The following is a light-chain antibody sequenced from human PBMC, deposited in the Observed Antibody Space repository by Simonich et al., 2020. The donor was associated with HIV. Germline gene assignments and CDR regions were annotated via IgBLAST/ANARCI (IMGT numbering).Light chain of an antibody. CDR1: QSVLYSSNNKNY. Sequence: DIVMTQSPDSLAVSLGETATINCKSSQSVLYSSNNKNYLAWYQQKPGQPPKLLIYWASTRESGVPDRFSGSGSGTDFTLTISSLQAEDVAVYYCQQYYSTPLTFGRGTKVEIK. CDR2: WAS. CDR3: QQYYSTPLT. V-gene: IGKV4-1*01. J-gene: IGKJ4*01.